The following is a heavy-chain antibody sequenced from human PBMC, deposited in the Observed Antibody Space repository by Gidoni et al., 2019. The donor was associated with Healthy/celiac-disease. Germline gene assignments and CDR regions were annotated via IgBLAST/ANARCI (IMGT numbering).Heavy chain of an antibody. CDR2: IFSNDEK. J-gene: IGHJ4*02. CDR3: ARIQNDFWSGYYLYYFDY. D-gene: IGHD3-3*01. CDR1: GFSLSNARMG. Sequence: QVTLKESGPVLVKPTETLTLTCPVSGFSLSNARMGVSWIRQPPGKALEWLAHIFSNDEKSYSTSLKSRLTISKDTSKSQVVLTMTNMDPVDTATYYCARIQNDFWSGYYLYYFDYWGQGTLVTVSS. V-gene: IGHV2-26*01.